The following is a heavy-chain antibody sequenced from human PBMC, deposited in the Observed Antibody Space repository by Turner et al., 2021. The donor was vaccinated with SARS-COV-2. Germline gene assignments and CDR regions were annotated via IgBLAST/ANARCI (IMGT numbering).Heavy chain of an antibody. CDR1: GFTFSSYS. J-gene: IGHJ4*02. Sequence: EVQLVESGGGLVKPGGSLRLSCAASGFTFSSYSMNWVRQAPGKGLEWVSFISSSSSYIYYADSVKGRFTNARDNAKNSLYLQMNSLRAEDTAVYYGARELAGRFGEATEIDYWGQGTLVTVSS. D-gene: IGHD1-26*01. CDR3: ARELAGRFGEATEIDY. CDR2: ISSSSSYI. V-gene: IGHV3-21*05.